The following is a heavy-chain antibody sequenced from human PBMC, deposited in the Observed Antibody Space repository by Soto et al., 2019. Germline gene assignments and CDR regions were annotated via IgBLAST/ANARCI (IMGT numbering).Heavy chain of an antibody. V-gene: IGHV4-31*03. CDR2: IYYSGST. CDR3: ARDHGPTGITGGIDV. Sequence: SETLALTCTVSGGSISRAGCFWIWILQHPEKGLEWIGYIYYSGSTYYNPSLQSRVTISVDTSKNQFSLKLSSVTAADTAVYYCARDHGPTGITGGIDVWGQGTTVTVSS. CDR1: GGSISRAGCF. D-gene: IGHD1-1*01. J-gene: IGHJ6*02.